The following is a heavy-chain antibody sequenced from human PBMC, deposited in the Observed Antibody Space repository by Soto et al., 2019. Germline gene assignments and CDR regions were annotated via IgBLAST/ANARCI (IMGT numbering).Heavy chain of an antibody. D-gene: IGHD1-26*01. CDR2: ISYDGSNK. CDR3: AKDLKWRLYWYFDL. Sequence: QVQLVESGGGVVQPGRSLRLSCAASGFTFSSYGMHWVRQAPGKGLEWVAVISYDGSNKYYADSVKGRFTISRDNSKNTLYLQMNSLRAEDTAVYYCAKDLKWRLYWYFDLWGRGTLVTVSS. J-gene: IGHJ2*01. V-gene: IGHV3-30*18. CDR1: GFTFSSYG.